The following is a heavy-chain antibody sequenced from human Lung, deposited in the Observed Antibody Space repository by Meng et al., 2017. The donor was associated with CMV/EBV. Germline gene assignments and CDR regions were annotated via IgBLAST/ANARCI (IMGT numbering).Heavy chain of an antibody. CDR2: SSTYNGNT. J-gene: IGHJ2*01. CDR1: GYTFSSYN. CDR3: TRGNRLWSFDL. Sequence: ASVXVTCKASGYTFSSYNINWVRQAPGQGLEWMGWSSTYNGNTNHAQKPQGSVTMTTDTSTSRAYMELRSLRSDDTAVYYCTRGNRLWSFDLWGRGTLVTVSS. D-gene: IGHD2-21*01. V-gene: IGHV1-18*01.